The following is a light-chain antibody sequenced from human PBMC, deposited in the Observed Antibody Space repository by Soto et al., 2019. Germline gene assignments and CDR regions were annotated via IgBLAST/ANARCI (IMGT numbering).Light chain of an antibody. V-gene: IGLV8-61*01. J-gene: IGLJ3*02. CDR3: VLYMGSGISV. Sequence: QAVVTQEPSLSVSHGGTVTLTCGLSSGSVSTDYYPSWYQQTPGQAPHTLIYSTRTRSSGVPNRFSGSILGSKAALTITGAQADDECDYYCVLYMGSGISVFGGGTKVTVL. CDR1: SGSVSTDYY. CDR2: STR.